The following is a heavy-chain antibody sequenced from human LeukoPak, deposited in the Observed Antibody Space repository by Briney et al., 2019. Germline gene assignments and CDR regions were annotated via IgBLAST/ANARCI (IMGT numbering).Heavy chain of an antibody. J-gene: IGHJ3*02. CDR2: MYPGDSTT. CDR1: GYSFANYG. Sequence: GESLKISCKGSGYSFANYGIGWVRQMPGKGLEWMGIMYPGDSTTRYSPSFQGQVTISADKSISTAYLQWSSLKASDTAMYYCARSAVVPDAFDIWGQGTMVTVSS. V-gene: IGHV5-51*01. D-gene: IGHD2-2*01. CDR3: ARSAVVPDAFDI.